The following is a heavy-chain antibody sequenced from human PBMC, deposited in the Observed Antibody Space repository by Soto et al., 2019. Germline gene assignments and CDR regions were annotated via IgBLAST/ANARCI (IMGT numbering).Heavy chain of an antibody. CDR3: AKEPVGPDWYFDL. Sequence: GGSLRLSCAASGFTFSSYTMIWVRQAPGKGLEWISGISGSGGSTYYADSVKGRFTISRDNSKNTLYLQMNSLRAEDTAVYYCAKEPVGPDWYFDLWGRGTLVTVSS. CDR2: ISGSGGST. J-gene: IGHJ2*01. V-gene: IGHV3-23*01. CDR1: GFTFSSYT.